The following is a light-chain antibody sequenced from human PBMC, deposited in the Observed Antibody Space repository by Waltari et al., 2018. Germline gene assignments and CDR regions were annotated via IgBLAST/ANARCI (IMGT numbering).Light chain of an antibody. V-gene: IGLV1-44*01. Sequence: QSVLTQPPSASGTPGQRVSISCSGSSSNIGSKSVNWYQQVPGTAPTLLIYSTNQRPSGVPDRFSGSKSGTSASLAISGLQSEDEADYYCATWDDSLNGLFGGGTKLTVL. CDR1: SSNIGSKS. CDR2: STN. CDR3: ATWDDSLNGL. J-gene: IGLJ2*01.